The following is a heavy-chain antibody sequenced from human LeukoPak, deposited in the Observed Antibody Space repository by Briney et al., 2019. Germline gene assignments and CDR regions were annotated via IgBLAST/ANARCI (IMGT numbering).Heavy chain of an antibody. J-gene: IGHJ3*02. D-gene: IGHD2-21*02. CDR2: IYYSGST. CDR1: GGSVSSYY. CDR3: ARRLHCGGDCYHDAFDI. Sequence: ESGPTLVKPSETLSLTCTVSGGSVSSYYWSWIRQPPGKGLEWIGYIYYSGSTNYNPSLKSRVTISVDTSKNQFSLKLSSVTAADTAVYYCARRLHCGGDCYHDAFDIWGQGTMVTVSS. V-gene: IGHV4-59*08.